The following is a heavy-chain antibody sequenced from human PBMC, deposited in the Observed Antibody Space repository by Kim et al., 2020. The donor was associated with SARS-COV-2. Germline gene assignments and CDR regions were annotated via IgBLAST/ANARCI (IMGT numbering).Heavy chain of an antibody. CDR2: ISSNGGST. CDR1: GFTFSSYA. J-gene: IGHJ6*03. CDR3: ARGQRVYYDILTGYYDPSYYYYMAV. Sequence: GGSLRHSCAASGFTFSSYAMHWVRQAPGKGLEYVSAISSNGGSTYYANSVKGRFTISRDNSKNTLYLQMGSLRAEDMAVYYCARGQRVYYDILTGYYDPSYYYYMAVWGKGTPGTVS. D-gene: IGHD3-9*01. V-gene: IGHV3-64*01.